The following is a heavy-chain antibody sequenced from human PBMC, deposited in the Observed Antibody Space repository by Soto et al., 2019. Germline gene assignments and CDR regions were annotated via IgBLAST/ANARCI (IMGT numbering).Heavy chain of an antibody. Sequence: QVQLVQSGAEVKKPGASVKVSCKASGYTFTSYGISWVRQAPGQGLEWMGWISAYNGNTNYAQKLQGRVTMTPDTSTSTAYMELRSLRSDDTAVYYCAREGETTHYYYYGMDVWGQGTTVTVSS. J-gene: IGHJ6*02. V-gene: IGHV1-18*01. CDR1: GYTFTSYG. D-gene: IGHD1-1*01. CDR2: ISAYNGNT. CDR3: AREGETTHYYYYGMDV.